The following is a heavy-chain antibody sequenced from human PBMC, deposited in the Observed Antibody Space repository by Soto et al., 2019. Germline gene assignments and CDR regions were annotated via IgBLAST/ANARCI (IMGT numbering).Heavy chain of an antibody. J-gene: IGHJ6*02. D-gene: IGHD6-13*01. CDR3: ARDQGYSSSWYAGNYYYGMDV. V-gene: IGHV1-18*01. Sequence: ASVKVSCKASGYTFTSYGISWVRQAPGQGLEWMGWISAYNGNTNYAQKLQGRVTMTPDTSTSTAYMELRSLRSDDTAVYYCARDQGYSSSWYAGNYYYGMDVWGQGTTVTVSS. CDR2: ISAYNGNT. CDR1: GYTFTSYG.